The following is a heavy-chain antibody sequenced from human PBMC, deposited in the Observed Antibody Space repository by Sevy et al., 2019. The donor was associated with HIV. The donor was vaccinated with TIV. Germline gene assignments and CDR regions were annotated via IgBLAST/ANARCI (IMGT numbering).Heavy chain of an antibody. CDR3: ATDIVVGRDY. CDR2: FEEDGEI. D-gene: IGHD2-2*01. V-gene: IGHV1-24*01. Sequence: ASVKVSCKVSGYTLSALSMHWVRQAPGKGLEWMGGFEEDGEIVYAQKFQGRVTMTEDTATDTAYMELSSLRSEETAVYYCATDIVVGRDYWGQGTLVTVSS. J-gene: IGHJ4*02. CDR1: GYTLSALS.